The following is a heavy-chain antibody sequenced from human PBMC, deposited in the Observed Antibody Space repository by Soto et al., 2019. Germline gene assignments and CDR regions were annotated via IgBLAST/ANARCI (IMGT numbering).Heavy chain of an antibody. CDR2: IIPIFGTA. CDR1: GGTFSSYA. D-gene: IGHD6-13*01. Sequence: SVKVSCKASGGTFSSYAISWVRQAPGQGLERMGGIIPIFGTANYAQKFQGRVTITADESTSTAYMELSSLRSEDTAVYYCARASLSTGYSSSWYYYGMDVWGQGTTVTVS. V-gene: IGHV1-69*13. J-gene: IGHJ6*02. CDR3: ARASLSTGYSSSWYYYGMDV.